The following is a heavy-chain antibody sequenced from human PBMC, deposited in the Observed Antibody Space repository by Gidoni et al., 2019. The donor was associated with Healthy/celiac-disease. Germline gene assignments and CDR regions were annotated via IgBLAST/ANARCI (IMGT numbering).Heavy chain of an antibody. CDR1: GFTFRRYA. J-gene: IGHJ4*02. Sequence: EVQLLESGGGLVQPGKSLRLSCAASGFTFRRYAMTWVSTISGSGENTYHADSVKGRFTTSRDNSRNTLYLQMNSLRAEDTAVYYCAKDSAYDLAAMVHWGQGTLVTVSS. CDR2: ISGSGENT. CDR3: AKDSAYDLAAMVH. V-gene: IGHV3-23*01. D-gene: IGHD5-12*01.